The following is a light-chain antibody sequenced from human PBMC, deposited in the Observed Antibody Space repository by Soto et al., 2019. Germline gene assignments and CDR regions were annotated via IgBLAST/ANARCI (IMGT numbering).Light chain of an antibody. J-gene: IGLJ3*02. CDR1: SGHNDYA. V-gene: IGLV4-69*01. CDR3: QTWGTGIRV. CDR2: LNSDGSH. Sequence: QLVLTQSPSASASLGASVKLTCSLSSGHNDYAIAWHQQQPEKGPRFLMKLNSDGSHSKGDGIPDRFSGSRSGAERYLTISSLQSEDEADYYCQTWGTGIRVFGGGTKLTVL.